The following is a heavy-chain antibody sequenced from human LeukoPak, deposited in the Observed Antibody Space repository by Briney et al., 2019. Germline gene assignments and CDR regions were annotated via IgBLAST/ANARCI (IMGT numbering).Heavy chain of an antibody. D-gene: IGHD6-13*01. Sequence: GGSLRLSCSASGFTFSSYAMHWVRQAPGKGLEYVSAISSNGGSTYYADSVKGRFTTSRDNSKNTLYLQMSSLRAEDTAVYYCVKDRVSISSSGYFDYWGQGTLVTVSS. J-gene: IGHJ4*02. CDR3: VKDRVSISSSGYFDY. V-gene: IGHV3-64D*06. CDR1: GFTFSSYA. CDR2: ISSNGGST.